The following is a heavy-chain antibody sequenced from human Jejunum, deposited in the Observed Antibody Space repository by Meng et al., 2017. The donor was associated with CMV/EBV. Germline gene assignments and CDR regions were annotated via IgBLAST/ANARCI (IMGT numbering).Heavy chain of an antibody. CDR1: FNVFY. CDR3: ARDGVVCGDTTCRGFYS. Sequence: FNVFYVHWVRQAPGQGLEWMGWVNPNRGDTNYAQKFQGRVTMTRDPSISTAYMELSGLRSDDTAVYYCARDGVVCGDTTCRGFYSWGQGTLVTVSS. CDR2: VNPNRGDT. D-gene: IGHD2-21*01. J-gene: IGHJ5*02. V-gene: IGHV1-2*02.